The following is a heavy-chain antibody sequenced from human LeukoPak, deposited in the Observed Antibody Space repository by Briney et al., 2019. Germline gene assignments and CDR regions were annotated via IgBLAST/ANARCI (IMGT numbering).Heavy chain of an antibody. CDR2: ISYDGSNK. V-gene: IGHV3-30*19. J-gene: IGHJ3*02. Sequence: GRSLRLSCAASEFTFSTYGMNWVRQGPAKGLEWVAVISYDGSNKYYADSVKSRFTISRDNSKNTLYLQMNSLRAEDTAVYYRAREPPMDTAIDAFDIWGQGTMVTVSS. D-gene: IGHD5-18*01. CDR3: AREPPMDTAIDAFDI. CDR1: EFTFSTYG.